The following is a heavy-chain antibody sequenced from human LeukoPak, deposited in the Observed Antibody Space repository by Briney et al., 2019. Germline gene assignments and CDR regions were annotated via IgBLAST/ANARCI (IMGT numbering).Heavy chain of an antibody. V-gene: IGHV3-23*01. J-gene: IGHJ4*02. Sequence: GGSLRLSCAASGFTFSSYAMSWVRQAPGKGLEWVSAISGSGGSTYYADSVKGRFTISRDNSKNTLYLQMNSLRAEDTAVYYCTSYDFWSGPPYYFDYWGQGTLVTVSS. D-gene: IGHD3-3*01. CDR1: GFTFSSYA. CDR3: TSYDFWSGPPYYFDY. CDR2: ISGSGGST.